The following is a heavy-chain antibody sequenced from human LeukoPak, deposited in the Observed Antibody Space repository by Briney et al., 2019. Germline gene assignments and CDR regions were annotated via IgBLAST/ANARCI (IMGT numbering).Heavy chain of an antibody. CDR1: GYTFTSYG. V-gene: IGHV1-18*01. CDR3: ARVPHYYDSSGYIDY. J-gene: IGHJ4*02. Sequence: ASVKVSRKASGYTFTSYGISWVRQAPGQGLEWMGCISAYNGNTNYAQKLQGRVTMTTDTSTSTAYMELRSLRSDDTAVYYCARVPHYYDSSGYIDYWGQGTLVTVPS. D-gene: IGHD3-22*01. CDR2: ISAYNGNT.